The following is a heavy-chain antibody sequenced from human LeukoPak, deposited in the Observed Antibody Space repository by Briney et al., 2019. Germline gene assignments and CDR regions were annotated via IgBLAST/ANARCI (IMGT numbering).Heavy chain of an antibody. CDR3: TNYGGRYIYGFDM. J-gene: IGHJ3*02. V-gene: IGHV4-59*01. CDR1: GGSISSYY. D-gene: IGHD1-26*01. Sequence: SETLSLTCTVSGGSISSYYWSWIRQPPGKGQEWIGYIYYSGSTNYNPSLKSRVTISVDTSKNQFSLKLSSVTAADTAVYYCTNYGGRYIYGFDMWGQGTMITVSS. CDR2: IYYSGST.